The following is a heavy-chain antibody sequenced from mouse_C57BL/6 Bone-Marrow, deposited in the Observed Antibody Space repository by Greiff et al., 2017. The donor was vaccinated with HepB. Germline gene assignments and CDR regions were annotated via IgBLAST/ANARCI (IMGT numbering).Heavy chain of an antibody. Sequence: QVQLQQPGAELVKPGASVKLSCKASGYTFTSYWMQWVKQRPGQGLEWIGEIDPSDSYTNYNQKFKGKATLTVDTSSSTAYMKLSSLTSEDSAVYDCASEIYDGSYFDYWGQGTTLTVSS. V-gene: IGHV1-50*01. D-gene: IGHD2-3*01. J-gene: IGHJ2*01. CDR1: GYTFTSYW. CDR3: ASEIYDGSYFDY. CDR2: IDPSDSYT.